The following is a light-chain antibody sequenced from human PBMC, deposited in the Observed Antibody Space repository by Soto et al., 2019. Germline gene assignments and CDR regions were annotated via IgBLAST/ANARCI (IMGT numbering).Light chain of an antibody. V-gene: IGKV3-20*01. CDR2: GAS. J-gene: IGKJ1*01. CDR3: QQYGRSPRT. Sequence: DIVLTQSPGTLSLSPGERATLSCRASQTFSSSSLAWYQQKPGQAPRLLIFGASTRAAGFPDRFSGSGSGTDFTLTISRLEPEDFAVYYCQQYGRSPRTFGPGTKVDIX. CDR1: QTFSSSS.